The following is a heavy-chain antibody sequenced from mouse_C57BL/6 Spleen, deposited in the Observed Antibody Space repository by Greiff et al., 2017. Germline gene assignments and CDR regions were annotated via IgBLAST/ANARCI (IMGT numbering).Heavy chain of an antibody. CDR2: ISDGGSYT. CDR3: ARDRAYGNYDAMDY. D-gene: IGHD2-1*01. V-gene: IGHV5-4*01. Sequence: EVKLVESGGGLVKPGGSLKLSCASSGFTFSSYALSWVRPTPEKRLEWVATISDGGSYTYSPDNVQGRFTISSDNAKNNLYLQMRHLQSEDTAMYYCARDRAYGNYDAMDYWGQGTSVTVSS. J-gene: IGHJ4*01. CDR1: GFTFSSYA.